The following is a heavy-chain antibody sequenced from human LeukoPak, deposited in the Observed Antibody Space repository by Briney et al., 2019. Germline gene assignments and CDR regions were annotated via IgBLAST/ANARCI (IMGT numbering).Heavy chain of an antibody. J-gene: IGHJ4*02. Sequence: ASVKVSCKASGYTFTSYDINWVRQATGQGLEWMGWMNPNSGNTGYAQKFQGRVTTTRNTSISTAYMELSSLRSEDTAVYYCARGGYCTNGVCLGEDYWGQGTLVTVSS. CDR1: GYTFTSYD. CDR3: ARGGYCTNGVCLGEDY. V-gene: IGHV1-8*01. CDR2: MNPNSGNT. D-gene: IGHD2-8*01.